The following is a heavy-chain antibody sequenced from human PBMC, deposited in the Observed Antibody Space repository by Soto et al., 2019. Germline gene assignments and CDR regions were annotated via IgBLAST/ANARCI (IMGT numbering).Heavy chain of an antibody. CDR2: ISSSSSYI. CDR1: GFTFSSYS. V-gene: IGHV3-21*01. CDR3: ARGGPIERAWFDL. D-gene: IGHD1-1*01. Sequence: EVQLVESGGGLVKPGGSLRLSCAASGFTFSSYSMNWVRQAPGKGLEWVSSISSSSSYIYYADSVKGRFTISRDNAKNSLYLQMNSLRAEDTAVYYCARGGPIERAWFDLWGQGTLVTVSS. J-gene: IGHJ5*02.